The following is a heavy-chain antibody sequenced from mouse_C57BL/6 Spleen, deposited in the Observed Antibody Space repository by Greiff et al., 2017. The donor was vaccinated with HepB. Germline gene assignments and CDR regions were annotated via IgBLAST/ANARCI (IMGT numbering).Heavy chain of an antibody. CDR1: GYAFSSSW. CDR3: ARDEDAMDY. CDR2: IYPGDGDT. V-gene: IGHV1-82*01. J-gene: IGHJ4*01. Sequence: VKLMESGPELVKPGASVKISCKASGYAFSSSWMNWVKQRPGKGLEWIGRIYPGDGDTNYNGKFKGKATLTADKSSSTAYMQLSSLTSEDSAVYFCARDEDAMDYWGQGTSVTVSS.